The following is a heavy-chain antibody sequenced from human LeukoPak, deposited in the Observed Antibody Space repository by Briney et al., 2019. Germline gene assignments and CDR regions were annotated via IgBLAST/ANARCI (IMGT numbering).Heavy chain of an antibody. CDR3: ARPYYYDSRIDP. CDR2: MYYSGSA. D-gene: IGHD3-22*01. Sequence: SETLSLTCTVSGGSISSGDYYWSWIRQPPGKGLEWIAYMYYSGSAYYNPSLMSRVTMSADTSKNQLSLKLSSVTAADTAVYYCARPYYYDSRIDPWGQGILVTVSS. J-gene: IGHJ5*02. CDR1: GGSISSGDYY. V-gene: IGHV4-30-4*01.